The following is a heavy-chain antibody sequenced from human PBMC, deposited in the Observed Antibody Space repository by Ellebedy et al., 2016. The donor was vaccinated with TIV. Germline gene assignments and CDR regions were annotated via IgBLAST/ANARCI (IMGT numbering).Heavy chain of an antibody. D-gene: IGHD5-12*01. V-gene: IGHV4-34*01. CDR1: GGSFSGYY. CDR2: INHSGST. Sequence: SETLSLTXAVYGGSFSGYYWSWIRQPPGKGLEWIGEINHSGSTNYNPSLKSRVTISVDTSKNQFSLKLSSVTAADTAVYYCARGVATVFDLWGRGTLVTVSS. CDR3: ARGVATVFDL. J-gene: IGHJ2*01.